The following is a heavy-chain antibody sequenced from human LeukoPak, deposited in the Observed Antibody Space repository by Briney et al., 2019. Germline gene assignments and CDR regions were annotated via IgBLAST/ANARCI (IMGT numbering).Heavy chain of an antibody. Sequence: PSETLSLTCSVSGGSISSTSYFWGWIRQPPGKGLEWIGTIYYSGITYYNPSLKSRVTISIDTSKNQFSLKLNSVTAADTAVYYCARGMTRGWLVREARTNWFDPWGQGTLVTVSS. CDR1: GGSISSTSYF. J-gene: IGHJ5*02. D-gene: IGHD6-19*01. V-gene: IGHV4-39*07. CDR3: ARGMTRGWLVREARTNWFDP. CDR2: IYYSGIT.